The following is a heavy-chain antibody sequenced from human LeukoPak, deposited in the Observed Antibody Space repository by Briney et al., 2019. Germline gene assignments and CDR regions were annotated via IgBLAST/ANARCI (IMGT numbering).Heavy chain of an antibody. CDR3: ARGITGTNWFDP. D-gene: IGHD1/OR15-1a*01. CDR2: IYYSGSA. CDR1: GGSISIYY. V-gene: IGHV4-59*01. Sequence: SETLSLTCTVSGGSISIYYWSWIRQPPGKGLEWIGYIYYSGSANYNPSLKSRVTISLATSKNQFSLKLSSVTAADTAVYYCARGITGTNWFDPWGQGTLVTVSS. J-gene: IGHJ5*02.